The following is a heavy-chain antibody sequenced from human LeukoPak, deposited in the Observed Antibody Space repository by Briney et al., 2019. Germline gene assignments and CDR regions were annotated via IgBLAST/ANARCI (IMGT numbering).Heavy chain of an antibody. V-gene: IGHV1-2*02. CDR2: IKPDSGAT. CDR1: GFTFSDHY. D-gene: IGHD4/OR15-4a*01. J-gene: IGHJ4*02. Sequence: ASVKVSCKASGFTFSDHYMHWLRQAPGQGIEWMGWIKPDSGATNYAQKFQGRFTVSRDVSISTLYMELSSLTSDDTAMYYCARDHDYGPDYWGQGTLVTVSA. CDR3: ARDHDYGPDY.